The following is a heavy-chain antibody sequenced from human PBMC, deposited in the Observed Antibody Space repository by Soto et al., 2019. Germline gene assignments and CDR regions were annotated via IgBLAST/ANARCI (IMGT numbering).Heavy chain of an antibody. CDR3: AKDRAFWSGTHDAFDI. V-gene: IGHV3-30*18. CDR2: ISYDGTNK. Sequence: GSLRLSCXASEFTFSSYGMHWVRQAPGRGLEWLSVISYDGTNKYYTDSVKGRFTISRDNSKNTLYLQMNTLRGEDTAVYYCAKDRAFWSGTHDAFDIWGQGTMVTVSS. CDR1: EFTFSSYG. J-gene: IGHJ3*02. D-gene: IGHD3-3*01.